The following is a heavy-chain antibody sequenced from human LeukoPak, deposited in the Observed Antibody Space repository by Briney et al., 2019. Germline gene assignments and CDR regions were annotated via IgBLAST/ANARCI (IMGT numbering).Heavy chain of an antibody. CDR3: AGSSLDIYYYYYMDV. CDR1: GGSISSGSYY. D-gene: IGHD6-13*01. Sequence: NPSQTLSLTCTVSGGSISSGSYYWSWIRQPAGKGLEWIGRIYTSGSTNYNPSLKSRVTISVDTSKNQFSLKLSSVTAADTAVYYCAGSSLDIYYYYYMDVWGKGTTVTVSS. CDR2: IYTSGST. V-gene: IGHV4-61*02. J-gene: IGHJ6*03.